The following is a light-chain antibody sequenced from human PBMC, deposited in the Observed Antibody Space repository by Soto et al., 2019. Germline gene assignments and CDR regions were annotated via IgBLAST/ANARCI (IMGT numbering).Light chain of an antibody. V-gene: IGKV1-33*01. Sequence: DIQMTQSPASLSACVGDRVTITCQASHDIRNYLNWYQQKPGQAPKLLIHDASRLKTGVPSRFSRRGSGTDFIFTITSLQPDDIATNHCQQYDNLPLTFGGGTKVEI. J-gene: IGKJ4*01. CDR2: DAS. CDR1: HDIRNY. CDR3: QQYDNLPLT.